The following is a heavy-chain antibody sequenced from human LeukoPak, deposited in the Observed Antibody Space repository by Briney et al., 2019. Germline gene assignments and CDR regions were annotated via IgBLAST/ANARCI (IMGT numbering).Heavy chain of an antibody. CDR2: VFNGGST. CDR1: GASINSHY. D-gene: IGHD6-13*01. Sequence: SETLSLTCSVPGASINSHYWSWIRQSPGKGLEWIGYVFNGGSTNYNPSLKSRVTMSLDTSRDQFSLRLTSVTAADTAIYYCASRPAGTTWYGVFDYWSQGTLVTVSS. CDR3: ASRPAGTTWYGVFDY. J-gene: IGHJ4*02. V-gene: IGHV4-59*11.